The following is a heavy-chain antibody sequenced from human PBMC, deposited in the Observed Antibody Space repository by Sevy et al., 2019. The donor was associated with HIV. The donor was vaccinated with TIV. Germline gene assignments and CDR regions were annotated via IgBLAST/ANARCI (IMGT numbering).Heavy chain of an antibody. CDR1: GFTFNDYN. CDR3: ARAAGWFDA. J-gene: IGHJ5*02. V-gene: IGHV3-11*01. Sequence: EGSLRLSCAASGFTFNDYNLSWIHQAPGKGLEWVSYISTSTSTTTIYYADSVKGRFTISRDNAKNSIYLQMNSLRVDDTAVYYCARAAGWFDAWGQGTLVTVSS. CDR2: ISTSTSTTTI.